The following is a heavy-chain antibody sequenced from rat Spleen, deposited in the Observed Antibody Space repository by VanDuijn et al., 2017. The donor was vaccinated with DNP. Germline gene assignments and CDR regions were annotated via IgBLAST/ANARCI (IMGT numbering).Heavy chain of an antibody. CDR1: GFSLTRNA. D-gene: IGHD1-1*01. V-gene: IGHV5-46*01. Sequence: VQLKESGPGLVQPSRTLSLSCTVSGFSLTRNAVAWVRQAPKTGLEWVATITTGGSRTDYLDSVKGRFTISRDNANSSLFLQMNSLKSEDTATYYCVRHLLFGTVVDDWFAFWGQGTLVTVSS. CDR2: ITTGGSRT. CDR3: VRHLLFGTVVDDWFAF. J-gene: IGHJ3*01.